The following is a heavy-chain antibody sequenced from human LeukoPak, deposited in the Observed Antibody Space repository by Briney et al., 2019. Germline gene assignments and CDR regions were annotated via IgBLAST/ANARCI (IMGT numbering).Heavy chain of an antibody. CDR3: ARDLSQQLVLDAFDI. J-gene: IGHJ3*02. CDR1: GFTFSSYS. V-gene: IGHV3-21*01. Sequence: PGGSLRLSCAASGFTFSSYSMNWVRQAPGKGLEWVSSISSSSSYIYYADSVKGRFTISRDNAKNSLYLQMNSLRAEDTAVYYCARDLSQQLVLDAFDIWGQGTMVTVSS. D-gene: IGHD6-13*01. CDR2: ISSSSSYI.